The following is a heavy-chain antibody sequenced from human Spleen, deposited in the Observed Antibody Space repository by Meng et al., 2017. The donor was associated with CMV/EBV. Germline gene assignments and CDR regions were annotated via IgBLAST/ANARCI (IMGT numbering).Heavy chain of an antibody. CDR1: GFTFSSYG. V-gene: IGHV3-30*02. Sequence: GESLKIPFAASGFTFSSYGMHWVRQAPGKGLEWVAFIRYDGSNKYYADSVKGRLTISRDYSKNTLYLQMNSLRAEDTALYYCAKDPRGPLTIFGVVTPYFDYWGQGTLVTVSS. CDR2: IRYDGSNK. CDR3: AKDPRGPLTIFGVVTPYFDY. J-gene: IGHJ4*02. D-gene: IGHD3-3*01.